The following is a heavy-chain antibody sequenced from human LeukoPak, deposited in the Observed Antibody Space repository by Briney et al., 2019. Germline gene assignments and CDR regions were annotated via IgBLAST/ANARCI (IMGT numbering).Heavy chain of an antibody. CDR2: IYYSGST. J-gene: IGHJ2*01. D-gene: IGHD6-19*01. Sequence: SETLSLTCTVSGGSISSSSYYWGWIRQPPGTGLEWIGSIYYSGSTYYNPSLKSRVTTSVGTSKNQFSLKLSSVTAADTAVYYCARGGGQWLDYWYFDLWGRGTLVTVSS. CDR1: GGSISSSSYY. CDR3: ARGGGQWLDYWYFDL. V-gene: IGHV4-39*01.